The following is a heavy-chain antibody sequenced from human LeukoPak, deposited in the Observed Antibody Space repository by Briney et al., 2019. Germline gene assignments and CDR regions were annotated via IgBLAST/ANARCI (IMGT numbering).Heavy chain of an antibody. CDR1: GGTFSRYA. J-gene: IGHJ6*03. D-gene: IGHD2-2*01. Sequence: SVKVSCKASGGTFSRYAISWVRQAPGQGLEWMGGIIPIFGTANFAQKFQGRVTITADESTSTAYMELSSLRSEDTAAYYCARNIVVVPEVDYYYYYMDVWGKGTTVTVSS. V-gene: IGHV1-69*01. CDR3: ARNIVVVPEVDYYYYYMDV. CDR2: IIPIFGTA.